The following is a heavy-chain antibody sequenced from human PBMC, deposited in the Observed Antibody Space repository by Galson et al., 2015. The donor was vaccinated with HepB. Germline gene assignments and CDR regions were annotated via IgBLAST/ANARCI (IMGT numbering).Heavy chain of an antibody. Sequence: SLRLSCAASGFTFSSYAMSWVRQAPGKGLEWVSAISGSGGSTYYADSVKGRFTISRDNSKNTLYLQMNSLRAEDTAVYYCAKRSAHMTRRDEQWLAHYFDYWGQGTLVTVSS. J-gene: IGHJ4*02. V-gene: IGHV3-23*01. CDR1: GFTFSSYA. D-gene: IGHD6-19*01. CDR2: ISGSGGST. CDR3: AKRSAHMTRRDEQWLAHYFDY.